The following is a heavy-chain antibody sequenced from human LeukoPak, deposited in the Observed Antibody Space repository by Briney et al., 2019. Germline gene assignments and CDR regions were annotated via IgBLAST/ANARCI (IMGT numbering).Heavy chain of an antibody. CDR2: IKQDGSKK. CDR1: GFPFSSYW. D-gene: IGHD5-24*01. V-gene: IGHV3-7*04. Sequence: GGSLRLSCVASGFPFSSYWMTWVRQAPGKGLEWVANIKQDGSKKSYVDSVKGRFTISRDNAKNSLYPQMNSLRAEDTAIYYCTRVGYIDEGIDYWGQGTLVTVSS. CDR3: TRVGYIDEGIDY. J-gene: IGHJ4*02.